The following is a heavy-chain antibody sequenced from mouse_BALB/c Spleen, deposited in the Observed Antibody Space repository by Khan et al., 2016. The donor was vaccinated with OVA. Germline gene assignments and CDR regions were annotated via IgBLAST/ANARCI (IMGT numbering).Heavy chain of an antibody. CDR3: TGGRAY. D-gene: IGHD3-3*01. J-gene: IGHJ3*01. CDR2: ISCSGST. V-gene: IGHV3-2*02. Sequence: EVKLEESGPGLVKPSQSLSLTCTVTGYSITSDYAWNWIRQFPGNKLEWMGYISCSGSTSYTPSLKSRISITRDTSKNQLFLQLNSVTTEDTATYYCTGGRAYWGQGTLVTVSA. CDR1: GYSITSDYA.